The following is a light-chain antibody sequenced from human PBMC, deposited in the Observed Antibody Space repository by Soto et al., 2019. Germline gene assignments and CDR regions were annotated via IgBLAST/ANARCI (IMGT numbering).Light chain of an antibody. CDR3: QQRLNWPPLT. Sequence: EIVLTQSPATLSLSPGERATLSCRASQSVSSYLAWYQQKPGQAPRLLIYDASNRATGIPARFSGSGSGTDFTLTISSLEPEDSAIYYCQQRLNWPPLTFGGGTKVEIQ. J-gene: IGKJ4*01. CDR2: DAS. CDR1: QSVSSY. V-gene: IGKV3-11*01.